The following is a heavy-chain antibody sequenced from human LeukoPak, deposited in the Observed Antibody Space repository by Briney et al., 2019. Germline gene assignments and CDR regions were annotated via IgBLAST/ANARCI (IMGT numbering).Heavy chain of an antibody. D-gene: IGHD5-18*01. CDR3: AHVDTTMVTSGFDV. CDR2: ISRNDDK. Sequence: SGPTLVKPTQPLTLTCTFSGFSLSTSGVGVGWIRQPPGKALELLALISRNDDKRYSPSLKSRLTITKDTSKNQVVLTMTNMDPVDTATYYCAHVDTTMVTSGFDVWGQGTMVTVS. J-gene: IGHJ3*01. CDR1: GFSLSTSGVG. V-gene: IGHV2-5*01.